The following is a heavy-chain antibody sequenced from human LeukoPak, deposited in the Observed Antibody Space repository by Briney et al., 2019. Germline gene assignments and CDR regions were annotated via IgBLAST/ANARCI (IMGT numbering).Heavy chain of an antibody. CDR3: ARAGNTRFDY. Sequence: GGSQRLSCAASGFTFSSYAISWVRQAPGKGLEWVSGISGSDGSTYYADSVKGRFTISRDNSKNTLYLQMNSLRAEDTAVYYCARAGNTRFDYWGQGTLVTVSS. CDR2: ISGSDGST. CDR1: GFTFSSYA. V-gene: IGHV3-23*01. D-gene: IGHD2/OR15-2a*01. J-gene: IGHJ4*02.